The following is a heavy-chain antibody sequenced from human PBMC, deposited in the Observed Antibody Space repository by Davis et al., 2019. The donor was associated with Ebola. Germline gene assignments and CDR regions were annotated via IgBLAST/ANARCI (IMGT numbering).Heavy chain of an antibody. D-gene: IGHD3-9*01. CDR3: ARDAFSLSRYDTEDH. CDR2: ISGSATST. V-gene: IGHV3-48*04. Sequence: GGSLRLSCAASGFTFSTYAITWVRQAPGKGLEWVSYISGSATSTFYADSVKGRFTISRDNARDSLYLQMDSLRVEDTAIYYCARDAFSLSRYDTEDHWGQGTLVTVSS. J-gene: IGHJ4*02. CDR1: GFTFSTYA.